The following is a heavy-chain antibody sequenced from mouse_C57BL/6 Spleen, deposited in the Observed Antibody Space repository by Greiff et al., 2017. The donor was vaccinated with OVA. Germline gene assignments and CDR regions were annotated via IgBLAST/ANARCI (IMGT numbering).Heavy chain of an antibody. Sequence: QVQLQQPGAELVRPGTSVKLSCKASGYTFTSYWMHWVKQRPGQGLEWIGVIDPSDSYTNYNQKFKGKATLTVDTSSSTAYMQLSSLTSEDSAVYYCASWVYYYGSSSDYWGQGTTLTVSS. CDR1: GYTFTSYW. J-gene: IGHJ2*01. CDR2: IDPSDSYT. V-gene: IGHV1-59*01. D-gene: IGHD1-1*01. CDR3: ASWVYYYGSSSDY.